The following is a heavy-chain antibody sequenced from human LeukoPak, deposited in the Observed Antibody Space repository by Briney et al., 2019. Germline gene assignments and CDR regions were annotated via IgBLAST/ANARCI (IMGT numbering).Heavy chain of an antibody. CDR3: ARDETAPGYYYGMDV. D-gene: IGHD3-10*01. V-gene: IGHV1-69*13. CDR1: GGTFSSYA. J-gene: IGHJ6*02. Sequence: GASVKVSCKASGGTFSSYAISWVRQAPGQGLEWMGVIIPIFGTANYAQKFQGRVTITADESTSTAYMELSSLRSEDTAVYYCARDETAPGYYYGMDVWGQRTTVTVSS. CDR2: IIPIFGTA.